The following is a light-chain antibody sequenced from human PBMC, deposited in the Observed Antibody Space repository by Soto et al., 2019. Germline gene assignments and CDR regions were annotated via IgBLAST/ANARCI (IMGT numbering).Light chain of an antibody. J-gene: IGLJ3*02. Sequence: QSALTQPASVSGSLGQSITISCTGTSRDVGGYNYVSWYQHHPGKGPKVLIYEVSYRPSGVSDRFSGSKSGNTASLTTSGLQPEDEAHYYCHSYTTTGSLWVFGGGTKLTVL. CDR3: HSYTTTGSLWV. CDR1: SRDVGGYNY. V-gene: IGLV2-14*01. CDR2: EVS.